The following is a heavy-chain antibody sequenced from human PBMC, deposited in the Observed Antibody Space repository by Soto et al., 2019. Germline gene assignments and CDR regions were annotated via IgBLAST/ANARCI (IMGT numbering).Heavy chain of an antibody. J-gene: IGHJ4*02. D-gene: IGHD2-2*01. CDR3: ARGRSINTNMDY. CDR1: GGSFSGYY. Sequence: SETLSLTCAVYGGSFSGYYWSWIRQPPGKGLEWIGEINHSGSTNYNPSLKSRVTISVDTSKNQFSLKLSSVTAADTAVYYCARGRSINTNMDYWGQGTLVTVSS. V-gene: IGHV4-34*01. CDR2: INHSGST.